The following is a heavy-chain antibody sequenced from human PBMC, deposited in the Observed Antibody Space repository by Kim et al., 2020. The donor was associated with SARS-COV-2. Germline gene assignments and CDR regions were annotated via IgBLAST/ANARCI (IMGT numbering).Heavy chain of an antibody. CDR2: IRSKVNNYAT. J-gene: IGHJ6*02. CDR1: GFTFSGAG. CDR3: TREGDYYGMDV. V-gene: IGHV3-73*01. Sequence: GGSLRLSCVASGFTFSGAGMHWVRQAPGKGLEWVGRIRSKVNNYATAYPASVKGRFTISRDDSKNMAYLQISGLKTEDTAVYYCTREGDYYGMDVWGQGTTVTVSS.